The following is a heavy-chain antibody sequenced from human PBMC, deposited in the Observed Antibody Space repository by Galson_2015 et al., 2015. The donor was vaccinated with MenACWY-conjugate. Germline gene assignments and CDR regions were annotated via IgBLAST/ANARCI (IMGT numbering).Heavy chain of an antibody. Sequence: SLRLSCAASGFTVSSNYMSWVRQAPGKGLEWVSVIYSGGSTYYADSVKGRFTISRHNSKNTLYLQMNSLRAEDTAVYYCARVDTYYYDSSGYQVRGAYDYWGQGTLVTVSS. V-gene: IGHV3-53*04. CDR1: GFTVSSNY. D-gene: IGHD3-22*01. CDR3: ARVDTYYYDSSGYQVRGAYDY. J-gene: IGHJ4*02. CDR2: IYSGGST.